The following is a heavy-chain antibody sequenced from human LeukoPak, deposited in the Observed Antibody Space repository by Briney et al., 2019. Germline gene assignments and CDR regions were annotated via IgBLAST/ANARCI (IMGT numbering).Heavy chain of an antibody. CDR2: ISSTSSTI. CDR3: ARGYSYGYGPFDY. V-gene: IGHV3-48*02. J-gene: IGHJ4*02. D-gene: IGHD5-18*01. CDR1: GFTFSDYS. Sequence: GGSLRLSCAASGFTFSDYSMNWVRQAPGKGLEWVSYISSTSSTIYYADSVKGRFTISRDNAKNSLFLQMNSLRDEDTAVYYCARGYSYGYGPFDYWGQGTLVTVSS.